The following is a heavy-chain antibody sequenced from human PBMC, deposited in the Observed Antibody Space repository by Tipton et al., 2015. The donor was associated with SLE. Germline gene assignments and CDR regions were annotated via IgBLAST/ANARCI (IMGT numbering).Heavy chain of an antibody. CDR1: GGTFSTYA. D-gene: IGHD6-19*01. Sequence: QSGPEVKKPGSSVKVSCKTSGGTFSTYAISWVRQAPGQGLEWMGVIIPMFGTANYAQKFQGRVTITTDEFTSTAYMELSSLRSDDTAVYFCAKGSGWYEDDGMDVWGQGTTVTVSS. V-gene: IGHV1-69*05. CDR2: IIPMFGTA. CDR3: AKGSGWYEDDGMDV. J-gene: IGHJ6*02.